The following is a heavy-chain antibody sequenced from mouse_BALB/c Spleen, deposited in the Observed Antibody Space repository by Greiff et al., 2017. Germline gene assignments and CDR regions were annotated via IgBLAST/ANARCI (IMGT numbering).Heavy chain of an antibody. D-gene: IGHD4-1*02. Sequence: DVQLQESGPSLVKPSQTLSLTCSVTGDSITSGYWNWIRKFPGNKLEYMGYISYSGSTYYNPSLKSRISITRDTSKNQYYLQLNSVTTEDTATYYCARFNWDQYYYAMDYWGQGTSVTVSS. CDR2: ISYSGST. J-gene: IGHJ4*01. CDR1: GDSITSGY. V-gene: IGHV3-8*02. CDR3: ARFNWDQYYYAMDY.